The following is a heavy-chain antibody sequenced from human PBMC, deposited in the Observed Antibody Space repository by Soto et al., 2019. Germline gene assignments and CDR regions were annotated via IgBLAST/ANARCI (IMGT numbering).Heavy chain of an antibody. D-gene: IGHD6-6*01. V-gene: IGHV1-58*01. CDR2: IVVGSGNT. Sequence: SVKVSCKASGFTFTSPAVQWVRQARGQRLEWIGWIVVGSGNTNYAQKFQERVTITRDMSTSTAYMELSSLRSEDTAVYYCAARPDSVHPFDYWGQGTLVTVYS. CDR1: GFTFTSPA. CDR3: AARPDSVHPFDY. J-gene: IGHJ4*02.